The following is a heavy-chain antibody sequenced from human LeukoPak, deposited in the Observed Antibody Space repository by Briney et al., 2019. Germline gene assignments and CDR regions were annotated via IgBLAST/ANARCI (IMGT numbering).Heavy chain of an antibody. CDR1: GGSISSYY. Sequence: KPSETLSLTCTVSGGSISSYYWSWIRQPPGKGLEWIGNIYDSGSTNYNPSLKSRVTISVDASKNQWSLKLSSVTAADTAVYYCARQSISGSSLSYFDYWGQGTLVNVSS. V-gene: IGHV4-59*01. CDR3: ARQSISGSSLSYFDY. J-gene: IGHJ4*02. D-gene: IGHD3-22*01. CDR2: IYDSGST.